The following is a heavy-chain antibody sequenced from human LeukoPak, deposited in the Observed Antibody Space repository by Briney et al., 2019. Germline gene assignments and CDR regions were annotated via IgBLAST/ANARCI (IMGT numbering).Heavy chain of an antibody. CDR1: GDSVSRNSVG. CDR3: ARSNWYSFDY. CDR2: TYYRSKWYD. D-gene: IGHD1-7*01. V-gene: IGHV6-1*01. J-gene: IGHJ4*02. Sequence: SQTLSLTCAISGDSVSRNSVGCHWIRQSPSRGLEWLGKTYYRSKWYDDYALSVKSRITINPDTSKNQFSLHLNSVTPEDTAVYYCARSNWYSFDYWGQGTLVTVSS.